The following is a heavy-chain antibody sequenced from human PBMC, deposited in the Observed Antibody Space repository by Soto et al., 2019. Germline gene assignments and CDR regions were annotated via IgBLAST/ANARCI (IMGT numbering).Heavy chain of an antibody. D-gene: IGHD2-2*02. V-gene: IGHV3-21*01. Sequence: GGSLRLSCVGSGFTFSTYSINWVRQAPGKGLEWVSSISSRSDIYYADSVKGRFTVSRDNAKNSVSLQMNSLRAEDTAVYYCAREYTAWPLAYGLDVWGQGTTVTVSS. CDR2: ISSRSDI. CDR1: GFTFSTYS. J-gene: IGHJ6*02. CDR3: AREYTAWPLAYGLDV.